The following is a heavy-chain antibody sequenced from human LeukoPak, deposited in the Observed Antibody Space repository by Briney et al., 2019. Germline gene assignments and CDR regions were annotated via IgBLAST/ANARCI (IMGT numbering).Heavy chain of an antibody. D-gene: IGHD2-15*01. CDR3: ARDKRGGSPYYFDS. CDR2: IYTGGST. J-gene: IGHJ4*02. Sequence: PSQTLSLTCTVSGGSISSGSYYWSWIRQAAGKGVEWIGRIYTGGSTNYNPSLKSRVTISVDTSKNQFSPKLSSVTAADTAVYYCARDKRGGSPYYFDSWGQGTLVTVSS. CDR1: GGSISSGSYY. V-gene: IGHV4-61*02.